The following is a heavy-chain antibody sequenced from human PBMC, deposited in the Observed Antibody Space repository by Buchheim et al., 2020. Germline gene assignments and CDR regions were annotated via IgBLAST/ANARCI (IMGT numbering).Heavy chain of an antibody. CDR2: FYYSGGT. V-gene: IGHV4-61*01. J-gene: IGHJ4*02. D-gene: IGHD3-10*01. CDR3: ARGGAWFGNLLRYFDY. Sequence: QVQLQESGPGLMKPSETLSLTCTVSGGSVSSDNYYWNWIRQPPGKGLEWIGYFYYSGGTNYNPSLKSRVTISLDTSKNQISLKLSSVTAADTAVYYCARGGAWFGNLLRYFDYWGQGTL. CDR1: GGSVSSDNYY.